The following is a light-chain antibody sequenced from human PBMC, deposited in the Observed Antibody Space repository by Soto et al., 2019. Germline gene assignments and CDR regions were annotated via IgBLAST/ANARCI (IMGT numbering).Light chain of an antibody. CDR2: DAS. CDR3: QQRYNWPQT. J-gene: IGKJ1*01. CDR1: QSVSRT. Sequence: EVVLTQSPATLSLSPGEGANLSCRTSQSVSRTLAWYQQKSGQAPRLLIYDASNRATGIPTRFSGSGSGTDFTLTISSLEPEDFAVYYCQQRYNWPQTFGQGTKMEIK. V-gene: IGKV3-11*01.